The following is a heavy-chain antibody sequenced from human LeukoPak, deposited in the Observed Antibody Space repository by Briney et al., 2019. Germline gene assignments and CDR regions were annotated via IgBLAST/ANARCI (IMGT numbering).Heavy chain of an antibody. CDR2: IIPIFGTA. Sequence: ASVKVSCKASGGAFSSYAISWVRQAPGQGLEWMGGIIPIFGTANYAQKFQGRVTITTDESTSTAYMELSSLRSEDTAVYYCATSPGDFWSGSQAHYFDYWGQGTLVTVSS. J-gene: IGHJ4*02. D-gene: IGHD3-3*01. V-gene: IGHV1-69*05. CDR3: ATSPGDFWSGSQAHYFDY. CDR1: GGAFSSYA.